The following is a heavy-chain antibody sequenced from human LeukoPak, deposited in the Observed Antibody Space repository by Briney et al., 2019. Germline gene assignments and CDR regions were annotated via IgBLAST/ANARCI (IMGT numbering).Heavy chain of an antibody. J-gene: IGHJ3*02. CDR3: ARDDMYYDSSGYWIAFDI. V-gene: IGHV3-48*02. Sequence: AGGSLRLSCAASGFTFSSYSMNWVRQAPGKGLEWVSYISSSSSTIYYADSVKGRFTISRDNAKNSLYLQMNSLRDEDTAVYYCARDDMYYDSSGYWIAFDIWGQGTMVTVSS. D-gene: IGHD3-22*01. CDR1: GFTFSSYS. CDR2: ISSSSSTI.